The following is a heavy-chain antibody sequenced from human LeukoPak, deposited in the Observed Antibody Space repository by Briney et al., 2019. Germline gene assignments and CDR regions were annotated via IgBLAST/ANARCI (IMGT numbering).Heavy chain of an antibody. CDR2: SSAYNGHS. CDR3: AKGAGWLSYFDS. D-gene: IGHD3-9*01. V-gene: IGHV1-18*03. Sequence: ASVKVSCKASGYRFASYGIAWVRQAPGQGLEWVGWSSAYNGHSEYAQKVQGRVTMTTDTSTDTAYMELRSLTSDDMAVYYCAKGAGWLSYFDSWGQGTQVTVSS. J-gene: IGHJ4*02. CDR1: GYRFASYG.